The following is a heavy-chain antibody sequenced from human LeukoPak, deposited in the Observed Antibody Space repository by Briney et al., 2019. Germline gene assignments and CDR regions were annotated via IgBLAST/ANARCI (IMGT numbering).Heavy chain of an antibody. CDR1: GYTFTSYG. V-gene: IGHV1-18*01. CDR2: IGAYNGNT. CDR3: ARGTYLGLGELSLYRYDY. J-gene: IGHJ4*02. Sequence: ASVKVSCKASGYTFTSYGISWVRQAPGQGLEWMGWIGAYNGNTNYAQKLQGRVTMTTDTSTSTAYMELRSLRSDDTAVYYCARGTYLGLGELSLYRYDYWGQGTLVTVSS. D-gene: IGHD3-16*02.